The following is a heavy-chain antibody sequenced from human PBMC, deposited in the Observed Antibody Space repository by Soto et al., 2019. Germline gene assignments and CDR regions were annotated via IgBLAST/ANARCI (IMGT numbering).Heavy chain of an antibody. CDR3: VRDGTKTLRDWF. J-gene: IGHJ5*01. Sequence: QVQLQESGPGLVKPSETLSLTCTVSGASISGFYWSWIRKSAGKGLEWIGRIYATGTTDYNPSLKSRVMMSVDTSKKQFSLKLRSVTAADXXVXXCVRDGTKTLRDWF. V-gene: IGHV4-4*07. CDR1: GASISGFY. CDR2: IYATGTT. D-gene: IGHD1-1*01.